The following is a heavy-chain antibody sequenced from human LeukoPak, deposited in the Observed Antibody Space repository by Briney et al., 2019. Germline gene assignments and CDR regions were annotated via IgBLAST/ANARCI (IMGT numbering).Heavy chain of an antibody. CDR2: IYPGDSDT. J-gene: IGHJ4*02. CDR1: GYSFTSYW. Sequence: GESLKISCKGSGYSFTSYWIGWVRPMPGKGLEWMGIIYPGDSDTRYSPSFQGQVTISADKSISTAYLQWSSLKASDTAMYYCARLQYSGSYYSYFDYWGQGTLVTVSS. V-gene: IGHV5-51*01. CDR3: ARLQYSGSYYSYFDY. D-gene: IGHD1-26*01.